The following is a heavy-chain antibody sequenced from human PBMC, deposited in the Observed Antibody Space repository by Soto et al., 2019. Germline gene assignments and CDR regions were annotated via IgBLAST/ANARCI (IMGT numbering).Heavy chain of an antibody. Sequence: GGSLRLSCAVSGFTVSSNYMSWVRQAPGKGLEWVSIIYANDNRYYADSVKGRFTISRDNSKNTLYLQMNSLRAEDTAIYYCTKEQLLRAHWGQGSLVIGSS. V-gene: IGHV3-53*01. CDR3: TKEQLLRAH. CDR2: IYANDNR. J-gene: IGHJ4*02. D-gene: IGHD1-1*01. CDR1: GFTVSSNY.